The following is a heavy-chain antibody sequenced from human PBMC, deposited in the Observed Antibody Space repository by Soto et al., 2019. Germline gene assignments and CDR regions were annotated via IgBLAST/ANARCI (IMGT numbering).Heavy chain of an antibody. CDR3: ARATKDPTIVVVPAAPTYFDY. Sequence: GGSLRLSCAASGFTFSSYSMNWVRQAPGKGLEWVSSISSSSYIYYADSVKGRFTISRDNAKNSLYLQMNSLRAEDTAVYYCARATKDPTIVVVPAAPTYFDYWGQGTLVTVSS. CDR2: ISSSSYI. D-gene: IGHD2-2*01. V-gene: IGHV3-21*01. CDR1: GFTFSSYS. J-gene: IGHJ4*02.